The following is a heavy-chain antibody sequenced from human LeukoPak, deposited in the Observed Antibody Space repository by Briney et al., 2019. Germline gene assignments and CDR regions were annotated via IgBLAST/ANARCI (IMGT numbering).Heavy chain of an antibody. J-gene: IGHJ6*03. CDR2: IVGGDGGT. Sequence: GGTLRLSCAASGFSVSDNGMSWVRQAPGKGLEWVSGIVGGDGGTYADSVKGRFIISRDNSKNTLYVQMNSLRAEDTAVYYCARGALYYMDVWGKGTTVTIS. CDR1: GFSVSDNG. V-gene: IGHV3-23*01. CDR3: ARGALYYMDV.